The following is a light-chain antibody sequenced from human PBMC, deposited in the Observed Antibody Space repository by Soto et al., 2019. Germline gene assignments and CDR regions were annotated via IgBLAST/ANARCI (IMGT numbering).Light chain of an antibody. Sequence: EIVMTQSPATLSLSPGERATLFCRASQSVSTNLAWYQQKPGQAPRVLIYAASTRATGIPARFSGSGSGTDFSFTISSLQSEDFAVYYCQQYKQWPQLTFGGGTKVEIK. CDR2: AAS. CDR3: QQYKQWPQLT. CDR1: QSVSTN. J-gene: IGKJ4*01. V-gene: IGKV3-15*01.